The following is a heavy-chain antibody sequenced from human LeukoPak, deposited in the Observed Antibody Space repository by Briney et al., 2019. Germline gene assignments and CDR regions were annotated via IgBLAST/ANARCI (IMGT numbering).Heavy chain of an antibody. D-gene: IGHD1-7*01. CDR2: FYYDGST. CDR1: GASITQHY. Sequence: PSETLSLTCTVPGASITQHYWSWIRQPPGKGLEYIGYFYYDGSTNYTSSVRSRVTILVDTSKNQFTLNLRSVSAADTAKYYCTRGTTGHYRSLGGFAFDIWGQGTMVAVSS. J-gene: IGHJ3*02. V-gene: IGHV4-59*11. CDR3: TRGTTGHYRSLGGFAFDI.